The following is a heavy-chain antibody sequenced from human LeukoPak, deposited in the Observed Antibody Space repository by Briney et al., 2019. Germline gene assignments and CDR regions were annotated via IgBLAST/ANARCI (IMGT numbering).Heavy chain of an antibody. J-gene: IGHJ4*02. Sequence: PSQTLSLTCAVSGYSISSGYYRGWIRQPPGKGLEWIGSIYHSGSTYYNPSLKSRVTISVDTSKNQFSLKLSSVTAADTAVYYCARADYGDPYYFDYWGQGTLVTVSS. V-gene: IGHV4-38-2*01. CDR3: ARADYGDPYYFDY. CDR1: GYSISSGYY. D-gene: IGHD4-17*01. CDR2: IYHSGST.